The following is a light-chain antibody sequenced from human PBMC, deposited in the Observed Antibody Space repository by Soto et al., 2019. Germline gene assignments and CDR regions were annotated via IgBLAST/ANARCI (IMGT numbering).Light chain of an antibody. CDR2: DVS. J-gene: IGLJ1*01. V-gene: IGLV2-14*03. CDR3: SSYTTSSTVV. CDR1: RSDVGSYNY. Sequence: QSALTQPASVSGSPGQSITISCTGTRSDVGSYNYVAWYQQHPGKAPKLMIYDVSNRSSGISNRFSGSKSGNTASLTIAGHQAEDETDYYCSSYTTSSTVVFGTGTKLTVL.